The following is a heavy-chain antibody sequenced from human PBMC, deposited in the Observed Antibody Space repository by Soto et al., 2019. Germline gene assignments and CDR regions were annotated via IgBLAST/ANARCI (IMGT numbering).Heavy chain of an antibody. V-gene: IGHV3-23*01. J-gene: IGHJ4*02. CDR3: ASRNYYDTSGYYYWPYFDF. D-gene: IGHD3-22*01. CDR2: ISGSGDST. CDR1: GITFSNYA. Sequence: GGSLRLCCAASGITFSNYAMSWVRQAPGKGLEWVSGISGSGDSTYYAESVKGRFTISRDNSKNTVYLQMNSLGAEDTAVYYCASRNYYDTSGYYYWPYFDFWGQGALVTLSS.